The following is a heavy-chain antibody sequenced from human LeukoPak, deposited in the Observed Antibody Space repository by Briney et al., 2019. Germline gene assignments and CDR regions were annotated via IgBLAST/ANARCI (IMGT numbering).Heavy chain of an antibody. J-gene: IGHJ3*02. V-gene: IGHV4-34*01. D-gene: IGHD2-2*03. Sequence: PSETLSLTCGVYGGSFSDNSWSWIRQPPGKGLEWIGEITHSGGTNYNPSLKSRVTISVDTSKNQFSLKVRSVTAADTAVYYCARLDIVVVPATAFDIWGQGTMITVSS. CDR2: ITHSGGT. CDR3: ARLDIVVVPATAFDI. CDR1: GGSFSDNS.